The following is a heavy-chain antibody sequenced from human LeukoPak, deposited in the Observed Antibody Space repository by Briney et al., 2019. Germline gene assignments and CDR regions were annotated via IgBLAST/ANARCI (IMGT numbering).Heavy chain of an antibody. J-gene: IGHJ5*02. CDR2: ISSSGSTI. D-gene: IGHD2-2*01. CDR3: ARDGQSGVKVPAANWFDP. CDR1: GFTFSNYY. Sequence: PAGSLTLSCAASGFTFSNYYMSWIRQAPGKGLEWVSYISSSGSTIYYADSVKGRFTISRDNAKNSLYLQMNSLRAEDTAVYYCARDGQSGVKVPAANWFDPWGQGTLFTVSS. V-gene: IGHV3-11*04.